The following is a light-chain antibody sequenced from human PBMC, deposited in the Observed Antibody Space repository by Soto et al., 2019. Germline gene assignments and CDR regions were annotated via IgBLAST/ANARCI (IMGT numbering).Light chain of an antibody. CDR1: SRPNTYA. CDR3: QTWGTGIVV. V-gene: IGLV4-69*01. J-gene: IGLJ2*01. Sequence: QSVLTQSPSASASLGASVKLTCTLSSRPNTYAIAWHQQQPEKGPRYLMRLNSDGSHTKGDGIPDRFSGSSSGAERYLTISSLQSEDEADYYCQTWGTGIVVFGGGTKLTVL. CDR2: LNSDGSH.